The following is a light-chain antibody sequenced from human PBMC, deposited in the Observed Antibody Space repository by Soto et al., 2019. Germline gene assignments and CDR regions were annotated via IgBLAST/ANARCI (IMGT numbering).Light chain of an antibody. V-gene: IGLV1-44*01. CDR3: AAWDDSLNVVV. CDR2: SNN. J-gene: IGLJ2*01. Sequence: QSVLTQPPSASGTHGQRVPISCSGSSSNIGSNTVNWYQQLPGTAPKLLIYSNNQRPSGVPDRFSGSKSGTSASLAISGLQSEDEADYYCAAWDDSLNVVVFGGGTKLTVL. CDR1: SSNIGSNT.